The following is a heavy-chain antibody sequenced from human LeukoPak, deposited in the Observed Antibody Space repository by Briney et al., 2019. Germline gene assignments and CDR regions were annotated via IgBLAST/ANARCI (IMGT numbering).Heavy chain of an antibody. CDR1: GYTFTSYY. Sequence: GASVKVSCKASGYTFTSYYMHWVRQAPGQGLEWMGIINPSGGSTTYAQKYQGRVTMTRDTSTSTVYMELSSLRSEDTAVYYCARERKYGGKDHWGEGTLVTVSS. V-gene: IGHV1-46*01. CDR2: INPSGGST. D-gene: IGHD4-23*01. CDR3: ARERKYGGKDH. J-gene: IGHJ4*02.